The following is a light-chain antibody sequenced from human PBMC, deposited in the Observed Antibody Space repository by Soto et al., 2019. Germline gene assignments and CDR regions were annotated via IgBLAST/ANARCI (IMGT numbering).Light chain of an antibody. V-gene: IGKV3-11*01. CDR3: QQRSNCPLT. Sequence: EIVLTQSPATLSLSPGERATLSCRASQSVSSYLAWYQQKPGQAPRLLIYDASNRATGIPARFSGRGSGTDCTLTISSLEPEDFAVYYCQQRSNCPLTFGGGTKVEIK. CDR2: DAS. CDR1: QSVSSY. J-gene: IGKJ4*01.